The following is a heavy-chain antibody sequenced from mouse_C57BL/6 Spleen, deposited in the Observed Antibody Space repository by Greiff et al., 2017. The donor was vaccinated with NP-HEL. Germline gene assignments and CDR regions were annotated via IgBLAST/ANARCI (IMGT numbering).Heavy chain of an antibody. Sequence: VQLQQSGPGMVKPSQSLSLTCTVTGYSITSGYDWHWIRHFPGNKLEWMGYISYSGSTNYNPSLKSRISITHDTSKNHFFLKLNSVTTEDTATYYCAREERDYGYFDYWGQGTTLTVSS. V-gene: IGHV3-1*01. J-gene: IGHJ2*01. CDR2: ISYSGST. D-gene: IGHD2-4*01. CDR3: AREERDYGYFDY. CDR1: GYSITSGYD.